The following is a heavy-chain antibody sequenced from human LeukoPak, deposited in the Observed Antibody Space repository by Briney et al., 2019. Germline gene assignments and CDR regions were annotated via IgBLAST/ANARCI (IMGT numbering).Heavy chain of an antibody. Sequence: ASVKVSCKASGYTFTGYYMHWVRQAPGQGLEWMGWINPNSGGTNYAQKFQGRVTMTRDTSISTAYMELSRLRSDGTAVYYCARHSIVVVTAIPDYWGQGTLVTVSS. CDR2: INPNSGGT. V-gene: IGHV1-2*02. CDR3: ARHSIVVVTAIPDY. CDR1: GYTFTGYY. J-gene: IGHJ4*02. D-gene: IGHD2-21*02.